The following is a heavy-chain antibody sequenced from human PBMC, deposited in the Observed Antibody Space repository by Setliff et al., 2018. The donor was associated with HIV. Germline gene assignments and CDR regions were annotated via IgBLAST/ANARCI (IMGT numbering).Heavy chain of an antibody. CDR3: ARHSPSDY. CDR2: IYNSAST. J-gene: IGHJ4*02. Sequence: TLETLSLTCTVSGDSISTDYWTWIRQPPGKGLEWIGYIYNSASTSYNPSLKSRVTISVDTSKNQFSLKLSSVTAADTAVYYCARHSPSDYWGQGTLVTVSS. CDR1: GDSISTDY. V-gene: IGHV4-59*08.